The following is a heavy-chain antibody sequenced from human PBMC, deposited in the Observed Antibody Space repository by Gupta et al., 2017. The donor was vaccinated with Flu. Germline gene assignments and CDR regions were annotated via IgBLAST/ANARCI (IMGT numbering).Heavy chain of an antibody. J-gene: IGHJ6*02. V-gene: IGHV3-21*01. CDR3: ARWKTISSMDV. Sequence: NWVRQVPGKGLEWVSSISETSTYMYYGDAVKGRFTISRDNAKNSLYLQMIGLRAEDTAVYYCARWKTISSMDVWGQGTTVTVS. D-gene: IGHD3-3*01. CDR2: ISETSTYM.